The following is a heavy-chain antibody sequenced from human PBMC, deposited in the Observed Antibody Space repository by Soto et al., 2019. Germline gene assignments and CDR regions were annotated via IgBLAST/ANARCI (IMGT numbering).Heavy chain of an antibody. CDR2: VHYSGSA. D-gene: IGHD3-10*01. CDR1: VGSISTSSYF. J-gene: IGHJ4*02. Sequence: QLQLQESGPGLVKPSETLSLTCSVSVGSISTSSYFWGWIRQPPGKGLEWVGAVHYSGSANYRSSLQSRVTISVHTSQNQFSLRLRSVTAADTAVYYCARHRWGSGSYSGLLDFWGQGALVTVSS. V-gene: IGHV4-39*01. CDR3: ARHRWGSGSYSGLLDF.